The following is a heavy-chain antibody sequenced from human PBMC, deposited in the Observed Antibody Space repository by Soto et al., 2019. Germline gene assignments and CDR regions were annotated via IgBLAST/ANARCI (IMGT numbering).Heavy chain of an antibody. V-gene: IGHV3-30*18. CDR2: ISYDGSDK. CDR3: AEGMVVANTYFQH. J-gene: IGHJ1*01. CDR1: GFTFSSYG. Sequence: QVQLVESGGGVVQPGRSLRLSCAASGFTFSSYGMHWVRQAPGKGLGWVAVISYDGSDKYYADSVKGRFTISRDNSNNTLYLQMDSLRADDMDVYDCAEGMVVANTYFQHWGQGTLVNVSS. D-gene: IGHD2-15*01.